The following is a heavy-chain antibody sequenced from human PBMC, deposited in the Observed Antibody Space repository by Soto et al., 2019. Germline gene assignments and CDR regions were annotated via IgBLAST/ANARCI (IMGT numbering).Heavy chain of an antibody. Sequence: QVQLQESGPGLVKPSQTLSLTCTVSGGSIRSGCYYWSWIRQHPGKGLEWIGYFYYSGNTYYNPSLKSRLTISGDTSKNQFSLNLSSVTAADTAVYYCARAMVAINYFDYWGQGTLVTVSS. V-gene: IGHV4-31*03. D-gene: IGHD2-15*01. J-gene: IGHJ4*02. CDR2: FYYSGNT. CDR3: ARAMVAINYFDY. CDR1: GGSIRSGCYY.